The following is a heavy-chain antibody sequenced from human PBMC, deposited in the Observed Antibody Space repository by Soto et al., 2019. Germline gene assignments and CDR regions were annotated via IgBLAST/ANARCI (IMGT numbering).Heavy chain of an antibody. CDR3: ARLAYSGYFQT. CDR2: IYYSGAA. D-gene: IGHD2-21*01. Sequence: PSETLSITCDVYGDSISSSTYYWGWIRQPPGKGLEWLASIYYSGAAYYNPSLRSRVSISVDTSNNRFSLALTSLTAADTAVYFCARLAYSGYFQTWGQGSLVTV. V-gene: IGHV4-39*02. CDR1: GDSISSSTYY. J-gene: IGHJ1*01.